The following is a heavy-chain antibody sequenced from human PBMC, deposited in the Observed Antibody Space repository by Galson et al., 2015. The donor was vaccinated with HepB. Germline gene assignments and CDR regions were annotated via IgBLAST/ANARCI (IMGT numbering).Heavy chain of an antibody. V-gene: IGHV6-1*01. CDR3: ARAQNLAVAGHYGMDV. J-gene: IGHJ6*02. CDR2: NYYNFRWIN. CDR1: GDSVSSKNDV. Sequence: CAISGDSVSSKNDVWNWIRQSPSRGLEWMGRNYYNFRWINDYAVSGKSRITINADTSRNHLSLQLKSLTPEDTAVYYCARAQNLAVAGHYGMDVWGQGTTVTVSS. D-gene: IGHD6-19*01.